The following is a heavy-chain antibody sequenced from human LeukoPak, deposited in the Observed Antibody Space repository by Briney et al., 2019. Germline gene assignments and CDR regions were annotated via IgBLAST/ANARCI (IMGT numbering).Heavy chain of an antibody. V-gene: IGHV1-2*06. Sequence: ASVKVSCKASGGTFISYAISWVRQAPGQGLEWMGRINPNSGGTNYAQKFQGRVTMTRDTSISTAYMELSRLRSDDTAVYYCAREQQLVDYWGQGTLVTVSS. CDR3: AREQQLVDY. D-gene: IGHD6-13*01. J-gene: IGHJ4*02. CDR1: GGTFISYA. CDR2: INPNSGGT.